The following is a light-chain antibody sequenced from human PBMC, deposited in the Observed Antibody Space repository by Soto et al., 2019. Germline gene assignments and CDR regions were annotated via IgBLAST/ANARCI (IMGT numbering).Light chain of an antibody. Sequence: IVLTQSADTLALSPGESATLSCWASQSVRSSLAWYQQKPGQSPRLLIYDASNRATGIPARFSGSGSGTDFTLTISSLEPEDFAVYYCQQRGSWPLTFGQGTRLEIK. V-gene: IGKV3-11*01. CDR2: DAS. J-gene: IGKJ5*01. CDR3: QQRGSWPLT. CDR1: QSVRSS.